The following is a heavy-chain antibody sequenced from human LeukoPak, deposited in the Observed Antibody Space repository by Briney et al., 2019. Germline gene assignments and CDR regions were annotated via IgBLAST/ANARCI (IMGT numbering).Heavy chain of an antibody. J-gene: IGHJ6*02. V-gene: IGHV1-69*13. CDR3: AREDSGSYYYYYGMDV. CDR2: IIPIFGTA. D-gene: IGHD1-26*01. CDR1: GGTFSSYA. Sequence: SVKVSCKASGGTFSSYAISWVRQAPGQGLEWMGGIIPIFGTANYAQKFQGRVTITADESTSTVYMELSSLRSEDTAVYYCAREDSGSYYYYYGMDVWGQGTTVTVSS.